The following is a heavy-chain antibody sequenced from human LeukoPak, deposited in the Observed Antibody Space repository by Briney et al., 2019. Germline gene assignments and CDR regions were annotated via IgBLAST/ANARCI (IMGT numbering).Heavy chain of an antibody. CDR3: ARRNYDILTGYYNGGYYSYYYMAV. V-gene: IGHV4-4*09. D-gene: IGHD3-9*01. Sequence: PSETLSLTCTVSGGSISGNSWSWIRQPPGKGLEWIGYIYTDGSSDYNPSLKSRVTISVDTSKNQFPLKLSSVTAADTAVYYCARRNYDILTGYYNGGYYSYYYMAVWGKGATVTVSS. J-gene: IGHJ6*03. CDR2: IYTDGSS. CDR1: GGSISGNS.